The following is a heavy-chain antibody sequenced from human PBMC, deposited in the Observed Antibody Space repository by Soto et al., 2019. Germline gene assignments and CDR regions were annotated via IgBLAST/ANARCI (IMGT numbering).Heavy chain of an antibody. CDR2: SRDKAQGYST. D-gene: IGHD3-22*01. CDR1: VLTLLEHY. CDR3: VRAKYCCDSSGDTRCFDY. V-gene: IGHV3-72*01. Sequence: LSCTGSVLTLLEHYIDWVCLDNGKGMEWVGRSRDKAQGYSTAYPASVKGRFTTSRDESKNSVYLQMNRLKTEDTAVDYCVRAKYCCDSSGDTRCFDYWGQGSLVTVSS. J-gene: IGHJ4*02.